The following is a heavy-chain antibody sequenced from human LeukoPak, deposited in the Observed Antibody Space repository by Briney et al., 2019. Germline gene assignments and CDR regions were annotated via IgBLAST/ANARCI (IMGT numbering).Heavy chain of an antibody. CDR1: GYTFSSYG. J-gene: IGHJ4*02. D-gene: IGHD6-19*01. CDR3: ARVDSSGWYGFGEFDY. CDR2: ISPYNGHT. Sequence: GASVKVSCKASGYTFSSYGVMWVRQAPGQGLEWMGWISPYNGHTNYAQKFQGRVTMPTDTSTSTAYMELRSLRSDDTAVYYGARVDSSGWYGFGEFDYWGQGTLVTVSS. V-gene: IGHV1-18*01.